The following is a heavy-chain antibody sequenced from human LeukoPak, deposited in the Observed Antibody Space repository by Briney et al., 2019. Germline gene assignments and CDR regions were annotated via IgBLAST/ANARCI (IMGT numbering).Heavy chain of an antibody. V-gene: IGHV3-21*01. CDR3: ATDLYSGNYGDDYYYYMDV. CDR2: ITSSSSYI. D-gene: IGHD1-26*01. Sequence: GESLRLSCAASGFTFSTYNMNWVRQAPGKGLEWVSSITSSSSYIYYADPVKGRFTISRDNDKSSLYLQMNTLRDENTALYDWATDLYSGNYGDDYYYYMDVWGKGTNVTISS. CDR1: GFTFSTYN. J-gene: IGHJ6*03.